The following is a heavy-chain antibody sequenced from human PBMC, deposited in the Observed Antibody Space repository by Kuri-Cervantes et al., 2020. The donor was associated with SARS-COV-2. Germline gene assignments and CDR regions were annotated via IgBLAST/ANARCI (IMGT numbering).Heavy chain of an antibody. CDR2: ISFDGSNK. J-gene: IGHJ3*02. CDR1: GFTFGDYA. CDR3: AKLASPFLEWLFFRTRDAFDI. V-gene: IGHV3-30-3*02. D-gene: IGHD3-3*01. Sequence: GGSLRLSCTASGFTFGDYAMHWVRQAPGKGLEWVAVISFDGSNKYYADSVKGRFTISRDNSKNTLYLQMNSLRAEDTAVYYCAKLASPFLEWLFFRTRDAFDIWGQGTMVTVSS.